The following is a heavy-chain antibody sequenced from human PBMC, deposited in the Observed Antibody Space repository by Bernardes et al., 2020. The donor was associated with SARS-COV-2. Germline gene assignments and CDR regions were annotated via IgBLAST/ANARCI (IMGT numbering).Heavy chain of an antibody. CDR1: GGTFSSYA. V-gene: IGHV1-69*04. J-gene: IGHJ4*02. CDR2: IIPILGIA. Sequence: SVKVSCKASGGTFSSYAISWVRQAPGQGLEWMGRIIPILGIANYAQKFQGRVTITADKSTSTAYMELSSLRSEDTAVYYCASSIAVAGPQVASFDYWGQGTLVTVSS. D-gene: IGHD6-19*01. CDR3: ASSIAVAGPQVASFDY.